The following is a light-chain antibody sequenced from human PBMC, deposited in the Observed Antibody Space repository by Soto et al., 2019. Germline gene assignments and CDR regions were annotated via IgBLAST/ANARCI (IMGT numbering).Light chain of an antibody. J-gene: IGLJ1*01. CDR3: SLYTTSNTRQIV. Sequence: QSVLTQPASVSGSPGQSITISCTGTSSDVGGYNYVSWYQHHPGKAPKLIIYDVTNRPSGVSNPFSGSKSGNTASLTISGLQPEDEADYYCSLYTTSNTRQIVFGTGTKLTVL. V-gene: IGLV2-14*03. CDR2: DVT. CDR1: SSDVGGYNY.